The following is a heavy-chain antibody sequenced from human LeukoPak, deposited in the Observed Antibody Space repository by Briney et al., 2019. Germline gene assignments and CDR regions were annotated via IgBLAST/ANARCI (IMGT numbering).Heavy chain of an antibody. CDR3: ARPYSSNWYDAFHI. CDR2: VSYRGDT. J-gene: IGHJ3*02. V-gene: IGHV4-59*01. D-gene: IGHD6-13*01. Sequence: PSETLSLTCTVFGGPISSYYWSWIRQPPGKGLEWIGYVSYRGDTNYNPSLKSRVPILVDTSKNHFSLKLTSVTAADTAVYYCARPYSSNWYDAFHIWGQGTMVTVSS. CDR1: GGPISSYY.